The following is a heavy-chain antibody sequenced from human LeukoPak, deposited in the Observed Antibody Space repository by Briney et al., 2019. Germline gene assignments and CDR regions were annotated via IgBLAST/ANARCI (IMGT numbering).Heavy chain of an antibody. D-gene: IGHD4-17*01. J-gene: IGHJ4*02. CDR1: GFTFSSDG. CDR2: IRYDGSNK. V-gene: IGHV3-30*02. Sequence: PGGSLRLSCAASGFTFSSDGMHWVRQAPGEGLGWVAFIRYDGSNKYYADSVKGRFTISRDNSKNTLYLQMNSLRAEDTAVYYCAKVNYGDWYFDYWGQGTLVTVSS. CDR3: AKVNYGDWYFDY.